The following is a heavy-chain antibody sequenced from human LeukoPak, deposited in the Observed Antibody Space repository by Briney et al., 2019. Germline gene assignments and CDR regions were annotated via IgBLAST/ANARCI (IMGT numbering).Heavy chain of an antibody. CDR3: ARGGYGSSSSPDAFDI. Sequence: GASVKVSCKASGYTLTSYGISWVRQAPGQGLEWMGWISAYNGNTNYAQKLQGRVTMTTDTSTSTAYMELRSLRSDDTAVYYCARGGYGSSSSPDAFDIWGQGTMVTVSS. D-gene: IGHD6-6*01. V-gene: IGHV1-18*01. CDR1: GYTLTSYG. J-gene: IGHJ3*02. CDR2: ISAYNGNT.